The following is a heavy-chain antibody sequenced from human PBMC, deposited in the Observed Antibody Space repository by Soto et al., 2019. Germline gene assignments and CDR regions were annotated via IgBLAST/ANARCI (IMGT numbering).Heavy chain of an antibody. J-gene: IGHJ5*02. D-gene: IGHD2-2*01. CDR3: AKDLIVVIPAAPSWFDP. V-gene: IGHV3-30*18. Sequence: LRLSCAASGFTFRSSGMHWVRQAPGKGLEWVALISYDGSNKYYTDSVKGRFTISRDNSKNTLYLQMNSLRTEDTAVYYCAKDLIVVIPAAPSWFDPWGQGTLVTVSS. CDR2: ISYDGSNK. CDR1: GFTFRSSG.